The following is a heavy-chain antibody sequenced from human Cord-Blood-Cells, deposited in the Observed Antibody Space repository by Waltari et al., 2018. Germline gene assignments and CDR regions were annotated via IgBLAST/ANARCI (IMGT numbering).Heavy chain of an antibody. D-gene: IGHD5-18*01. CDR2: IDYSGST. CDR3: ATVSGYSYGYWYFDL. Sequence: QLQLQESGPGLVKPSETLSLTCTVSGGSISSSSYYWGWIRHPPGKGLEWIGSIDYSGSTYYNPSLKSRVTISVDTSKNQFSLKLSSVTAADTAVYYCATVSGYSYGYWYFDLWGRGTLVTVSS. CDR1: GGSISSSSYY. J-gene: IGHJ2*01. V-gene: IGHV4-39*01.